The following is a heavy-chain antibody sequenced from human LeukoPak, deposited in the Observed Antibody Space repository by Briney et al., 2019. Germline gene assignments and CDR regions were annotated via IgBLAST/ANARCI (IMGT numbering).Heavy chain of an antibody. V-gene: IGHV1-18*01. CDR3: ARDGVYYYGSGSFQLDY. D-gene: IGHD3-10*01. CDR1: GYTFTSYG. CDR2: ISAYNGNT. Sequence: ASVKVSCKASGYTFTSYGISWVRQAPGQGLEWMGWISAYNGNTNYAQKLQGRVTMTTDTSTSTAYMELSSLRSEDTAVYYCARDGVYYYGSGSFQLDYWGQGTLVTVSS. J-gene: IGHJ4*02.